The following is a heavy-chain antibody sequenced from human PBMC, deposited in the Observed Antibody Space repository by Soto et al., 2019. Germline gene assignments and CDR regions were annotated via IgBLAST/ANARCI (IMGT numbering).Heavy chain of an antibody. D-gene: IGHD3-3*02. CDR2: ISGSGGST. CDR1: GFTFSSYA. Sequence: PGGSLRLSCAASGFTFSSYAMSWVRQAPGKGLEWVSAISGSGGSTYYADSVKGRFTISRDNSKNTLYLQMNSLRVEDTAVYYCVRDGVGGTAFFGYFDYWGLGTLVTVSS. CDR3: VRDGVGGTAFFGYFDY. J-gene: IGHJ4*02. V-gene: IGHV3-23*01.